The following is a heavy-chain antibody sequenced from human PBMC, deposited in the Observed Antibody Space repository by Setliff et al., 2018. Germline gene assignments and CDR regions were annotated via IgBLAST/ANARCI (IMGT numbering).Heavy chain of an antibody. Sequence: TLSLTCSVSGGSISSGGFYWSWIRQSAGRGLEWIGHFHTGGATDYNLSLKSRGTISRDSSKHQFSLWLSSVTAADAAVYFCARESATIGEFPLYYFDKWGQGIPVTVSS. D-gene: IGHD3-10*01. CDR3: ARESATIGEFPLYYFDK. V-gene: IGHV4-61*09. J-gene: IGHJ4*02. CDR2: FHTGGAT. CDR1: GGSISSGGFY.